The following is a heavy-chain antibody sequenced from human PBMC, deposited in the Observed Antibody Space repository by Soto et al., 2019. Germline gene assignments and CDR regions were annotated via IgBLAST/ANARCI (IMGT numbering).Heavy chain of an antibody. J-gene: IGHJ6*02. V-gene: IGHV3-13*05. CDR1: GFTFRNYD. CDR2: ISAAGDP. CDR3: ARTDRDFYGLDV. Sequence: EVQLVESGGGLVQPGGSLSLSCEASGFTFRNYDMHWVRQGTRKGLEWVSGISAAGDPDYADSVEGRFTISRENAQNSFFLQMNSLRVGDTAVYYCARTDRDFYGLDVWCQGTTVIVSS.